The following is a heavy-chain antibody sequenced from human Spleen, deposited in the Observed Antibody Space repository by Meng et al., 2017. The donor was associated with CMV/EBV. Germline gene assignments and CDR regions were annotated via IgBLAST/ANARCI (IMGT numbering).Heavy chain of an antibody. CDR3: AHRVKFLPDIVVVPAAPDAFDI. D-gene: IGHD2-2*01. CDR1: GFSLSTSGVG. V-gene: IGHV2-5*01. CDR2: IYWNDDK. Sequence: SGPTLVNPTPPLTLTCTFSGFSLSTSGVGVGWIRQPPGKALEWLALIYWNDDKPYSPSLKSRLTITKDTSKNQEVLTMTHMDPVDTATYYCAHRVKFLPDIVVVPAAPDAFDIWGQGTMVTVSS. J-gene: IGHJ3*02.